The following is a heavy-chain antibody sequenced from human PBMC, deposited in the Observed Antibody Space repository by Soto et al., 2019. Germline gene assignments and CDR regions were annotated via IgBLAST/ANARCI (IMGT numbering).Heavy chain of an antibody. Sequence: PSETVSLTCTVSGGSISSSSYYWGWIRQPPGKGLEWIGSIYYSGSTYYNPSLKSRVTISVDTSKNQFSLKLSSVTAADTAVYYCAREVVVVPAAMFYYYYYGMDVWGQGTTVTVSS. V-gene: IGHV4-39*02. D-gene: IGHD2-2*01. J-gene: IGHJ6*02. CDR3: AREVVVVPAAMFYYYYYGMDV. CDR2: IYYSGST. CDR1: GGSISSSSYY.